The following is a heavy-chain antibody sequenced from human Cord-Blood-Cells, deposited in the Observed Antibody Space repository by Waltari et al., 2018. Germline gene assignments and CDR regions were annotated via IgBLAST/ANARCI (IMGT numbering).Heavy chain of an antibody. Sequence: EVQLVESGGGLVQPGGSLRLSCAASGFTFSSYWMSWVRQAPGKGREWVANIKQDGSEKYYVDSVKGRFTISRDNAKNSLYLQMNSLRAEDTAVYYCARAARLNYFDYWGQGTLVTVSS. CDR1: GFTFSSYW. J-gene: IGHJ4*02. CDR2: IKQDGSEK. D-gene: IGHD6-6*01. CDR3: ARAARLNYFDY. V-gene: IGHV3-7*01.